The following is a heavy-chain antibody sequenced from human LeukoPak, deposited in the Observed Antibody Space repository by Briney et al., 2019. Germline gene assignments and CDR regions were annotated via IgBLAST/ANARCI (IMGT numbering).Heavy chain of an antibody. V-gene: IGHV4-59*01. CDR1: GGSISSYS. Sequence: SPSETLSLTCTVSGGSISSYSWSWIRQPPGKGLEYIGYIYYSGRTNYNPSLKSRVTISVDTSKNQFSLKLTSVTAADTAVYFCARGGPGAYYDTSGAPDSWGQGTLVTVSS. D-gene: IGHD3-22*01. CDR3: ARGGPGAYYDTSGAPDS. CDR2: IYYSGRT. J-gene: IGHJ4*02.